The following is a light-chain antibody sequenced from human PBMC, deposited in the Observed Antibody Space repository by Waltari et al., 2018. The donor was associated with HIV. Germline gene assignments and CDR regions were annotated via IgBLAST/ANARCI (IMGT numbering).Light chain of an antibody. CDR3: CSYAGSYTVYV. CDR2: DVS. CDR1: SSAVGGSNY. J-gene: IGLJ1*01. V-gene: IGLV2-11*01. Sequence: QSALTQPRSGSGSPGQSVTISCTGTSSAVGGSNYVTWYQQHPGKAPKLMIYDVSKRPSGVPDRFSGSKSGNTASLTISGLQAEDEADYYCCSYAGSYTVYVFGTGTKVTVL.